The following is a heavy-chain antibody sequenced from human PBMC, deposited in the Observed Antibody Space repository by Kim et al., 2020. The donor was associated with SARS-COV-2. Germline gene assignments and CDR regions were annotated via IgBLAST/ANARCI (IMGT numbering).Heavy chain of an antibody. CDR3: SRGNAVTTGGGC. V-gene: IGHV4-61*01. J-gene: IGHJ4*02. CDR2: HSGSANN. D-gene: IGHD1-26*01. CDR1: GGSVSGDCYC. Sequence: SETLSLTCAVYGGSVSGDCYCWSCLRPPPGKELEWVGNHSGSANNNHTPSLRSRVTVAMSTNQYSLSLSFVSAAAAAASYCSRGNAVTTGGGCWGQETL.